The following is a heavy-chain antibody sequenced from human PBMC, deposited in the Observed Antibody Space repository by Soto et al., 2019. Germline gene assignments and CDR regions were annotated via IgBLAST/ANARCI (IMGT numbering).Heavy chain of an antibody. CDR2: ISPGGDRI. Sequence: GWSLRLSCVASGFMFDSYAMNLVRQAPGKGLEWVSYISPGGDRIYYAESLKGRITISRDNARNSLSLQMNILSDEDTAVYYCTKSADSAGWGVEFWGKGTLVTVSS. CDR1: GFMFDSYA. D-gene: IGHD6-19*01. V-gene: IGHV3-48*02. J-gene: IGHJ4*02. CDR3: TKSADSAGWGVEF.